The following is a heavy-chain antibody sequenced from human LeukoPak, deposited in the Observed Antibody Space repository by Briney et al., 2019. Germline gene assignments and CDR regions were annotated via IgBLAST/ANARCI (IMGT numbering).Heavy chain of an antibody. CDR2: ISGSGGAT. V-gene: IGHV3-23*01. Sequence: PGGSLRLSCAASGFTFNTYGMSWVRQAPGKGLEWVSGISGSGGATYYADSVKGRFTISRDNSKNTLYLQMNSLRAEDTAVYYCAKSYYYGSGSAAIDYWSQGTLVTVSS. CDR1: GFTFNTYG. J-gene: IGHJ4*02. D-gene: IGHD3-10*01. CDR3: AKSYYYGSGSAAIDY.